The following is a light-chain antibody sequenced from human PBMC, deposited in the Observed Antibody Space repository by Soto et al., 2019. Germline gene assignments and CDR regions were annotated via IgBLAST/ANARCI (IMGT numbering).Light chain of an antibody. V-gene: IGLV2-14*01. CDR2: DVS. CDR1: SIDVGGYNY. J-gene: IGLJ1*01. CDR3: SSYTSRISYV. Sequence: QSLLTHPAAVSGSPGQSITICRNGTSIDVGGYNYVSWYQQHPGKAPKLMIYDVSNRPSGVSNRFSGSKSGNTASLTISGLQAEDEADYYCSSYTSRISYVFGTGTKVTVL.